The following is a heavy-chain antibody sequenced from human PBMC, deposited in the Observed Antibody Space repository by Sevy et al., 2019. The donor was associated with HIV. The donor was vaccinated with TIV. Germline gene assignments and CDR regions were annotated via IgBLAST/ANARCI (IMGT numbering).Heavy chain of an antibody. CDR2: IRCDGINK. V-gene: IGHV3-30*02. CDR3: AKGGSGGIDHYGMDV. CDR1: GFRFNNFG. D-gene: IGHD6-25*01. J-gene: IGHJ6*02. Sequence: QLGGSLRLSCAASGFRFNNFGMYWVRQAPGKGLEGVAFIRCDGINKYYVDSVKGRSTISRDNSKDTLYLEMKSLRLEDTAIYYCAKGGSGGIDHYGMDVWDQGTTVTVSS.